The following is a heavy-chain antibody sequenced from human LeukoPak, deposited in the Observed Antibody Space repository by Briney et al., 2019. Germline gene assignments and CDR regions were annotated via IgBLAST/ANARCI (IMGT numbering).Heavy chain of an antibody. CDR2: ISGSGGST. CDR3: AKDIQGAN. Sequence: GGSLRLSCAASGFTFSNYAMSWVRQAPGKGLEWVSGISGSGGSTYYADSVGRFSISRDNSKNTLYLQMTSLRAEDTALYYCAKDIQGANWGQGTLVTVSS. D-gene: IGHD5-18*01. CDR1: GFTFSNYA. V-gene: IGHV3-23*01. J-gene: IGHJ4*02.